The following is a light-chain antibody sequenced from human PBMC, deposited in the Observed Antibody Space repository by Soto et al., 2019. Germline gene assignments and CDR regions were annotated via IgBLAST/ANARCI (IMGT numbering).Light chain of an antibody. Sequence: DVVLTQSPLSLPVTLGQPASISCRSSQSFVHSDGNTYLHWFQQRPGQSPRRLIYRVSTRDSGVPDRFSGGWSGTDFTLKISRVEAGDVGVYYCMEGTYWPKTFGQGTKLEIK. CDR2: RVS. CDR3: MEGTYWPKT. V-gene: IGKV2-30*02. CDR1: QSFVHSDGNTY. J-gene: IGKJ2*01.